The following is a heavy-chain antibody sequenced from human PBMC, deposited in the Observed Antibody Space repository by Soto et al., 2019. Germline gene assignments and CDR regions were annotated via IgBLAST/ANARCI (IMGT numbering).Heavy chain of an antibody. J-gene: IGHJ4*02. Sequence: ASVKVSCKASGYTFTGYYMHWERQAPGQGLEWMGWINPNSGGTNYAQKFQGWVTMTRDTSISTAYMELSRLRSDDTAVYYCARDLSSGWTYFDYWGQGTLVTVSS. CDR3: ARDLSSGWTYFDY. V-gene: IGHV1-2*04. D-gene: IGHD6-19*01. CDR1: GYTFTGYY. CDR2: INPNSGGT.